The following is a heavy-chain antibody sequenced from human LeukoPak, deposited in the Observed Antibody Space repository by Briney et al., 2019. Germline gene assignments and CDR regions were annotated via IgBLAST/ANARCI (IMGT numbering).Heavy chain of an antibody. D-gene: IGHD3-9*01. CDR1: GGSFSGYY. J-gene: IGHJ4*02. Sequence: SETLSLTRAVYGGSFSGYYWSWIRPHPGKGLEWIGEINHSGSTNYNPSLKSRVTISVDTSKNQFSLKLSSVTDAETAVYYCARGHRDYDILTGYYYNYWGQGTLVTVSS. CDR3: ARGHRDYDILTGYYYNY. CDR2: INHSGST. V-gene: IGHV4-34*01.